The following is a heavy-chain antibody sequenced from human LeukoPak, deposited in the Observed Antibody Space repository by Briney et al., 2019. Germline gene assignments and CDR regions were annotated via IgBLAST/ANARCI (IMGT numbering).Heavy chain of an antibody. J-gene: IGHJ4*02. CDR2: INSDGSST. V-gene: IGHV3-74*01. Sequence: AGGSLRLSCAASGSTFSSYWMHWVRQAPGKGLVWVSRINSDGSSTSYADSVKGRFTISRDNAKNTLYLQMNSLRAEDTAVYYCARDGTGYGDYGRGFDYWGQGTLVTVSS. CDR1: GSTFSSYW. D-gene: IGHD4-17*01. CDR3: ARDGTGYGDYGRGFDY.